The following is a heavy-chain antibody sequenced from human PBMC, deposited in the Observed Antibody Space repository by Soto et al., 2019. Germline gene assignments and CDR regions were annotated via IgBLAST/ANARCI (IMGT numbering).Heavy chain of an antibody. V-gene: IGHV3-15*01. CDR2: IKSKADGGTT. D-gene: IGHD3-3*01. Sequence: EVQLVESGGGFVKPGGSLRLSCAASGFTFSDAWMSWVRQPPGKGLEWVGLIKSKADGGTTDYIAPVKGRFTISRHDSENTLYLQMNSLKSEDTGVYYCTEGFDFRGQGTLVTVSS. CDR3: TEGFDF. CDR1: GFTFSDAW. J-gene: IGHJ4*02.